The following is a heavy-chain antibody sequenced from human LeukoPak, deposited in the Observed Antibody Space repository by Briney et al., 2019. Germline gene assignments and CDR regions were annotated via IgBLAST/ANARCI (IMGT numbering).Heavy chain of an antibody. CDR2: INTNTGNP. CDR3: ARGGYCSSTSCYEANWFDP. D-gene: IGHD2-2*01. Sequence: GSSVKVSCKASGYTFTSYAMNWVRQAPGQGLEWMGWINTNTGNPTYAQGFTGRFVFSLDTSVSTAYLQISSLKAEDTAVYYCARGGYCSSTSCYEANWFDPWGQGTLVTVSS. J-gene: IGHJ5*02. CDR1: GYTFTSYA. V-gene: IGHV7-4-1*02.